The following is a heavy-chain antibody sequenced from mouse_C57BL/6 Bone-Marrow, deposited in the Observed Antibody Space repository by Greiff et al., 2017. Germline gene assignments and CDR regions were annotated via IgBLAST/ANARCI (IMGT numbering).Heavy chain of an antibody. J-gene: IGHJ3*01. D-gene: IGHD2-2*01. CDR1: GFTFSSYG. Sequence: EVHLVESGGDLVKPGGSLKLSCAASGFTFSSYGMSWVRQTPDKRLEWVATISSGGSYTYYPDSVKGRFTISRDNAKNTLYLQMSSLKSEDTAMYYCARSMVTRGTEFAYWGQGTLVTVSA. V-gene: IGHV5-6*01. CDR3: ARSMVTRGTEFAY. CDR2: ISSGGSYT.